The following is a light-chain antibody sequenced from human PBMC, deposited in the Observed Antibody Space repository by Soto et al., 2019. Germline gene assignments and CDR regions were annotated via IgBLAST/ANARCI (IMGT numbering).Light chain of an antibody. CDR1: SSDVGGYNY. J-gene: IGLJ2*01. CDR2: DVS. CDR3: SSYTSSSTVL. Sequence: QSALTQSAAVSGSPGQSITISCTGTSSDVGGYNYVSWYQQHPGKAPKLMIYDVSYRPSGVSNRFSGSKSGNTASLTISGLQAEDEADYYCSSYTSSSTVLFGGGTKVTVL. V-gene: IGLV2-14*01.